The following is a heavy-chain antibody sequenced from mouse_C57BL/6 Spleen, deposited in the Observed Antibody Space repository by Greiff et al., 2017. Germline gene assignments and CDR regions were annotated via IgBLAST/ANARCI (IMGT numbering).Heavy chain of an antibody. V-gene: IGHV1-80*01. J-gene: IGHJ2*01. Sequence: VQLQQSGASVKISCKASGYAFSSYRMNWVKQRPGKGLEWIGQIYPGDGDTNYDGKFKGKATLTADKSSSTAYMQLSSLTSEDSAVYFCAREDYGSSGGFDYWGQGTTLTVSS. CDR1: GYAFSSYR. CDR2: IYPGDGDT. CDR3: AREDYGSSGGFDY. D-gene: IGHD1-1*01.